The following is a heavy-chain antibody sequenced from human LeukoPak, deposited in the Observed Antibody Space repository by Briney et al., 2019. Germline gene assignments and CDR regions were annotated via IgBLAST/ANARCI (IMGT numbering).Heavy chain of an antibody. J-gene: IGHJ4*02. Sequence: TGGSLRLSCAASGFTFSSYAMSWVRQAPGTGLEWVSAISGSGGSTYYADSVQGRFTISRDNSKNTLYLQMNSLRAEDTAVYYRAKGRDMLSDYWGQGTLVSVSS. CDR3: AKGRDMLSDY. V-gene: IGHV3-23*01. CDR2: ISGSGGST. D-gene: IGHD2-15*01. CDR1: GFTFSSYA.